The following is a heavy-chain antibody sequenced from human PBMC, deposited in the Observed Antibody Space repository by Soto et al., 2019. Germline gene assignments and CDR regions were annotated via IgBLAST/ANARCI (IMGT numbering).Heavy chain of an antibody. D-gene: IGHD5-12*01. CDR2: IRNGSSTK. CDR3: ARDFSMVIVAPGY. Sequence: GGSLRLSCAASGFTFRNYGMNWVRQAPGKGLEWVSYIRNGSSTKYYADSVKGRFTISRDNAKNTVYLQINALRAEDTAVYYCARDFSMVIVAPGYWGQGTLVTVSS. J-gene: IGHJ4*02. V-gene: IGHV3-48*01. CDR1: GFTFRNYG.